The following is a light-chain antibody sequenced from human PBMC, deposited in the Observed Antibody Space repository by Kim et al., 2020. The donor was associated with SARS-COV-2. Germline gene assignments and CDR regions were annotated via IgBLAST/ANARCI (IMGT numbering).Light chain of an antibody. V-gene: IGKV3-11*01. CDR3: QQRSNWPPMYT. Sequence: EIVLTQSPATLSLSPGERATLSCRASQSVRSYLAWYQQKPGQAPRLLIYDASSRATGIPARFSGSGSGTDFTLTISSLEPEDFAVYYCQQRSNWPPMYTFGQGTKLEI. CDR2: DAS. J-gene: IGKJ2*01. CDR1: QSVRSY.